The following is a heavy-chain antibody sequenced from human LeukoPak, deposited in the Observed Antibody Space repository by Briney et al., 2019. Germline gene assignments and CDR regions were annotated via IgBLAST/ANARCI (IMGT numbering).Heavy chain of an antibody. CDR1: GDTFSSYA. CDR2: IIPIFGTA. J-gene: IGHJ4*02. Sequence: GASVKVSCKASGDTFSSYAISWVRQAPGQGLEWMGGIIPIFGTANYAQKFQGRVTITADESTSTAYMELSSLRSEDTAVYYCARSLEYDILTGYPDEYYFDYWGQGTLVTVSS. V-gene: IGHV1-69*13. D-gene: IGHD3-9*01. CDR3: ARSLEYDILTGYPDEYYFDY.